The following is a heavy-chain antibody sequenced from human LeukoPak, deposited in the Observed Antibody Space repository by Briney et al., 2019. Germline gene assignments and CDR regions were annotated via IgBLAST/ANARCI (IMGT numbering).Heavy chain of an antibody. V-gene: IGHV4-59*01. CDR3: ARGYYGGAVDS. Sequence: SETLSLTCTVSGVSIRSYFWSWIRQPPGKGLEWIGYIYYSGSANYNPSLKNRVTMSVDTSENQFSLKLSSVTAADTAMYYCARGYYGGAVDSWGQGILVIVSS. CDR1: GVSIRSYF. J-gene: IGHJ4*02. CDR2: IYYSGSA. D-gene: IGHD3-16*01.